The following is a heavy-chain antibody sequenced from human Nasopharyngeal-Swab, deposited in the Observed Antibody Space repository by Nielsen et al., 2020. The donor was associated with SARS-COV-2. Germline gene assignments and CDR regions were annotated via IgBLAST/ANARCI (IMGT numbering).Heavy chain of an antibody. V-gene: IGHV4-59*01. Sequence: SETLSLTCTVSGGSISSYYWSWIRQPPGKGLEWIGYIYYSGSTNYNPSLKSRVTISVDTSKNQFPLKLSSVTAADTAVYYCAREYWFGESKTFDYWGQGTLVTVSS. D-gene: IGHD3-10*01. CDR2: IYYSGST. CDR1: GGSISSYY. J-gene: IGHJ4*02. CDR3: AREYWFGESKTFDY.